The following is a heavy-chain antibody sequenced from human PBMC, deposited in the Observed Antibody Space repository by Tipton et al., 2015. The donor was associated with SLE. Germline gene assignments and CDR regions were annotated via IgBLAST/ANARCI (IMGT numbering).Heavy chain of an antibody. Sequence: SLRLSCAASGFTFSSYGMHWVRQAPGKGLEWVAFIRYDGSNKYYADSVKGRFTISRDNSKNTLYLQMNSLRAEDTAVYYCAKAGGYSSSWELKAFFDYWGQGTLVTVSS. V-gene: IGHV3-30*02. D-gene: IGHD6-13*01. CDR2: IRYDGSNK. J-gene: IGHJ4*02. CDR3: AKAGGYSSSWELKAFFDY. CDR1: GFTFSSYG.